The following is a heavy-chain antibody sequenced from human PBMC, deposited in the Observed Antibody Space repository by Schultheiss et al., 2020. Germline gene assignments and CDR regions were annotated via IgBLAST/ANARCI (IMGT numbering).Heavy chain of an antibody. J-gene: IGHJ5*02. CDR1: GFTFSDYY. CDR3: ARPRCTSCYWLGGWFDP. D-gene: IGHD2-2*01. CDR2: ISSSSSYT. V-gene: IGHV3-11*03. Sequence: WGALRLSGAASGFTFSDYYMSWIRQAPGKGLEWVSYISSSSSYTNYADSVKGRFTISRDNAKNSLYLQMNSLRAEDTAVYYCARPRCTSCYWLGGWFDPWGQGTLVTVSS.